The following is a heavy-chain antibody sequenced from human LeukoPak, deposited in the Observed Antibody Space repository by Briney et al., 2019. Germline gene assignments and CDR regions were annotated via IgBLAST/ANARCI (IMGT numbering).Heavy chain of an antibody. CDR2: INSDGSGT. J-gene: IGHJ4*02. CDR3: ARPSGSYHCFDY. CDR1: GFTFSNYW. D-gene: IGHD1-26*01. V-gene: IGHV3-74*01. Sequence: PGRSLRLSCAASGFTFSNYWMHWVRQGPGKGLVWVSRINSDGSGTIYADSVKGRFTVSRDNAKNTLYLQMNSLGAEDTAVYYCARPSGSYHCFDYWGQGTLVTVSS.